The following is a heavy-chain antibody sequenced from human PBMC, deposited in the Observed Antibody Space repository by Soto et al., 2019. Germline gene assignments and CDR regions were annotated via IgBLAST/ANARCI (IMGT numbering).Heavy chain of an antibody. Sequence: ASVKVSCKASGYTFTGYYMHWVRQAPGQGLEWMGWINPNSGGTNYAQKFQGWVTMTRDTSISTAYMELSRLRSDDTAVYYCARGPYDFWSGYRAFDIWGQGTMVTVSS. CDR2: INPNSGGT. CDR3: ARGPYDFWSGYRAFDI. J-gene: IGHJ3*02. V-gene: IGHV1-2*04. CDR1: GYTFTGYY. D-gene: IGHD3-3*01.